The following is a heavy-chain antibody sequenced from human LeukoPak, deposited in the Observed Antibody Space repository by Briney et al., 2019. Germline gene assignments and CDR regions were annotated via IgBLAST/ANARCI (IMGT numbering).Heavy chain of an antibody. CDR2: INPNSGGT. CDR3: ARYSDYDISVYAFEI. V-gene: IGHV1-2*02. D-gene: IGHD3-22*01. CDR1: VYTYTHYY. J-gene: IGHJ3*02. Sequence: ASVKVSCKASVYTYTHYYMHWVRQAPGQGLEWMGWINPNSGGTNYAQKFQGRVTMTRDTSTSTVYMELSSLRSEDTAVYYCARYSDYDISVYAFEIWGQGTMVTVSS.